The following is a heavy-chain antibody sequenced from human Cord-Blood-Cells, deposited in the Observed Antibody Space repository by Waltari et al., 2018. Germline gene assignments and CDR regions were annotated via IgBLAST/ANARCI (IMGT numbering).Heavy chain of an antibody. D-gene: IGHD2-15*01. V-gene: IGHV1-2*02. J-gene: IGHJ4*02. CDR2: NNPNSGGT. CDR1: GYTFTGYY. CDR3: ARGVGCSGGSCYPDY. Sequence: QVQLVQSGAEVKKPGASVKVSCKASGYTFTGYYMHWVRQAPGQGLEWMGWNNPNSGGTNYEKRFQGRVTRTRDTSSSTAYMELGRLRSDDTAVYYCARGVGCSGGSCYPDYWGQGTLVTVSS.